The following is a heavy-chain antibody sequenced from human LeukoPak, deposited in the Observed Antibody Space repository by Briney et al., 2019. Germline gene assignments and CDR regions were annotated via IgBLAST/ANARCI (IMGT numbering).Heavy chain of an antibody. J-gene: IGHJ6*02. V-gene: IGHV3-21*04. CDR1: GFTFSSYS. Sequence: GGSLRLSCAASGFTFSSYSMNWVRQAPGKGLEWVSSISSSSSYIYYADSVKGRFTISRDNAKNSLYLQMNSLRAEDTAVYYCAREEAVARYYYYYGMDVWGQGTTVTVSS. CDR3: AREEAVARYYYYYGMDV. CDR2: ISSSSSYI. D-gene: IGHD6-19*01.